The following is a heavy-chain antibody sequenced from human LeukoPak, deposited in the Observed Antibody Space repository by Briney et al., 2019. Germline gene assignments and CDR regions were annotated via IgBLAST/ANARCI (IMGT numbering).Heavy chain of an antibody. D-gene: IGHD6-13*01. CDR2: INHSGST. V-gene: IGHV4-34*01. J-gene: IGHJ5*02. CDR1: GGSISSYY. CDR3: ARRAIAAAGLWFDP. Sequence: SETLSLTCTVSGGSISSYYWSWIRQPPGKGLEWIGKINHSGSTNYNPSLKSRVTISVDTSKNQFSLKLSSVTAADTAVYYCARRAIAAAGLWFDPWGQGTLVTVSS.